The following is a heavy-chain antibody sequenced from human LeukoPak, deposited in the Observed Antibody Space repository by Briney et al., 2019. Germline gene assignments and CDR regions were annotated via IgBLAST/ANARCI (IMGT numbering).Heavy chain of an antibody. Sequence: PGGSLRLSCAASGFTFSSYARSWVRQAPGKGLEWVSAISGSGGSTYYADSVKGRFTISRDNSKNTLYLQMNSLRAEDTAVYYCAVVPAAMWNWFDPWGQGTLVTVSS. CDR1: GFTFSSYA. D-gene: IGHD2-2*01. V-gene: IGHV3-23*01. J-gene: IGHJ5*02. CDR3: AVVPAAMWNWFDP. CDR2: ISGSGGST.